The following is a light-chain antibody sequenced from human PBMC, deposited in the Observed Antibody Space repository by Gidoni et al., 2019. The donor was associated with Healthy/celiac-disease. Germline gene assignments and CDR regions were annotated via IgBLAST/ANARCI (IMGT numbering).Light chain of an antibody. Sequence: EIVLTQSPATLPLSPGERATLSCRASQSVSSYLAWYQQKPGQAPRLLIYDASKRATGIPARFSGSGSGTDFTLTISSLEPEDFAVYYCQQRSNWPPGLTFGGGTKVEIK. CDR1: QSVSSY. V-gene: IGKV3-11*01. J-gene: IGKJ4*01. CDR2: DAS. CDR3: QQRSNWPPGLT.